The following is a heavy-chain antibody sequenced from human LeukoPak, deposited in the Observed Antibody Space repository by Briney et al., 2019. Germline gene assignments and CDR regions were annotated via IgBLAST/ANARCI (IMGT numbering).Heavy chain of an antibody. Sequence: SVTVSCKASGGTFSSYAISWVRQAPGQGLEWMGGIIPIFGTANYARKFQGRVTITADESTSTAYMELSSLRSEDTAVYYCARDRIAAAGTLDYWGQGTLVTVSS. CDR2: IIPIFGTA. CDR3: ARDRIAAAGTLDY. V-gene: IGHV1-69*01. CDR1: GGTFSSYA. D-gene: IGHD6-13*01. J-gene: IGHJ4*02.